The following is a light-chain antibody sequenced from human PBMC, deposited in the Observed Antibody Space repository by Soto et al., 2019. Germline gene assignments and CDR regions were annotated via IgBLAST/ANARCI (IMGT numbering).Light chain of an antibody. CDR1: QTISSW. J-gene: IGKJ5*01. CDR2: DAS. Sequence: DIQMTQSPSTLSASVGDRVTITCRASQTISSWLAWYQQKPGKAPNLLIYDASTLERGVPSRFSGTGSGTEFTLTIDRLQPDDFATYYCQQYHTSSITFGQGTRLEIX. CDR3: QQYHTSSIT. V-gene: IGKV1-5*01.